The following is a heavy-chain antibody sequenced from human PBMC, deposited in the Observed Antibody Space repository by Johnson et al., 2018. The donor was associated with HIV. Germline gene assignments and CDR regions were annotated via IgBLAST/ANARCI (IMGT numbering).Heavy chain of an antibody. CDR1: GFTFDDYG. CDR3: ARRWELHSNAFDI. V-gene: IGHV3-20*04. Sequence: VQLVESGGGVVRPGGSLRLSCEASGFTFDDYGMSWARQAPGKGLAWVSGINWNGGSTGYADSVKGRFTIARDNAKNSLYLQMNNLRAEDTALYYCARRWELHSNAFDIWGQGTMVTVSS. CDR2: INWNGGST. J-gene: IGHJ3*02. D-gene: IGHD1-26*01.